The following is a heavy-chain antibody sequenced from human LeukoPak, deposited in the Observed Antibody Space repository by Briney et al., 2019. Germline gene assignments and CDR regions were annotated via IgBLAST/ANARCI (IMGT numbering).Heavy chain of an antibody. J-gene: IGHJ4*02. CDR2: INPNSGGT. CDR1: GFTFSSFG. CDR3: ARESTFDY. Sequence: PGGSLRLSCAASGFTFSSFGMHWVRQAPGQGLEWMGWINPNSGGTNYAQKFQGRVTMTRDTSISTAYMELSRLRSDDTAVYYCARESTFDYWGQGTLVTVSS. V-gene: IGHV1-2*02.